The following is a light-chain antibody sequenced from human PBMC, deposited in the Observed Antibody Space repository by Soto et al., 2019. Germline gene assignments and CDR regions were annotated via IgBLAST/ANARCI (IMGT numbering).Light chain of an antibody. CDR3: QQRSNWPYT. CDR2: DAS. J-gene: IGKJ2*01. Sequence: EIVLTQSPATLSLSPGERATLSCRASQSVSSYLAWFQQKPGQAPRLLIYDASNRATGIQARFSGSGSRTDFTLTIGSLETEDFAVYYCQQRSNWPYTFGQGTKLEIK. CDR1: QSVSSY. V-gene: IGKV3-11*01.